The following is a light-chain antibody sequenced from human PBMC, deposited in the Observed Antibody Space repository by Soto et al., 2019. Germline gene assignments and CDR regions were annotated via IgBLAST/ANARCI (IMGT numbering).Light chain of an antibody. CDR1: SSDVGGYNY. J-gene: IGLJ2*01. V-gene: IGLV2-14*01. CDR2: EVS. CDR3: SSYTSSNTVV. Sequence: QSALTQPASVSGSPGQSITISCTGTSSDVGGYNYVSWYQQHPGKAPKLMIYEVSTRPSGVSNRFSGSKSGNTASLTISGLLAEDEADYYCSSYTSSNTVVFGGGTKLTVL.